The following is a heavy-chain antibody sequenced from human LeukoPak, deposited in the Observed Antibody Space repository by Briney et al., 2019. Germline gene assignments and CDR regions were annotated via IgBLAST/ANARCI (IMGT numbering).Heavy chain of an antibody. D-gene: IGHD3-9*01. J-gene: IGHJ4*02. V-gene: IGHV1-46*01. Sequence: PGGSLRLSCAASGYTFTSYYMHWVRQAPGQGLEWMGIINPSGGSTSYAQKFQGRVTMTRDTSTSTVYMELSSLRSEDTAVYYCARNFQYYDILTGYHSAFDYWGQGTLVTVSS. CDR1: GYTFTSYY. CDR2: INPSGGST. CDR3: ARNFQYYDILTGYHSAFDY.